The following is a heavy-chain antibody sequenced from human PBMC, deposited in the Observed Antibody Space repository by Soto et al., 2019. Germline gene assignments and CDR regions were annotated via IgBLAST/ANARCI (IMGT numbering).Heavy chain of an antibody. D-gene: IGHD2-15*01. CDR1: GFXFSSYA. V-gene: IGHV3-23*01. CDR2: XSXSGGST. Sequence: GGSLRXXXAXXGFXFSSYAMSWVRQAPGKGLEWVSXXSXSGGSTNYADSVKGRFTISRDNSKNTLYLQMNTLRAEETAVYYCAKDLWDCSGGSCYYYYYMDVWGKGTTVTVSS. J-gene: IGHJ6*03. CDR3: AKDLWDCSGGSCYYYYYMDV.